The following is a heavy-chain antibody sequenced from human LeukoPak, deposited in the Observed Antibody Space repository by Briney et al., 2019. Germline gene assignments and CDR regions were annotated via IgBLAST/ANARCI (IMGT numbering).Heavy chain of an antibody. J-gene: IGHJ4*02. CDR1: GYTFTSYG. CDR2: ISAYNGNT. V-gene: IGHV1-18*01. Sequence: ASVKVSCKASGYTFTSYGISWVRQAPGQGLEWMGWISAYNGNTNYAQKVQGKVTMTTDTSTSTAYMELRSLRSDDTAVYYCAGIYYDSSGYSPYDYWGQGTLVTVSS. D-gene: IGHD3-22*01. CDR3: AGIYYDSSGYSPYDY.